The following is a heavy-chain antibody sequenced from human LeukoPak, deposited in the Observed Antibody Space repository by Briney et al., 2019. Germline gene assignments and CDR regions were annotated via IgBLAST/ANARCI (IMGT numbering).Heavy chain of an antibody. CDR2: INPNSGGT. Sequence: ASVKVSCKASGYTFTGYYMHWVRQAPGQGLEWMGWINPNSGGTNYAQKFQGWVTMTRDTSISTAYMELSRLRSDDTAVYYCVRAVSGSYLIYFDYWGQGTLVTVSS. J-gene: IGHJ4*02. CDR3: VRAVSGSYLIYFDY. CDR1: GYTFTGYY. V-gene: IGHV1-2*04. D-gene: IGHD1-26*01.